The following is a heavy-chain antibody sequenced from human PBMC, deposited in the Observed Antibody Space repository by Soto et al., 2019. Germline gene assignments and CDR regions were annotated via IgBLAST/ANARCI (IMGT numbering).Heavy chain of an antibody. D-gene: IGHD3-3*01. Sequence: SETPALTFTVSDGSISRYDWSWIRQPPGKGLEWIGYIYYSGSTNYNPSLKSRVTISVDTSKNQFSLKLSSVTAADTAVYYCARHKEWLPLVWFDPWGQGTLVTVSS. CDR3: ARHKEWLPLVWFDP. CDR2: IYYSGST. CDR1: DGSISRYD. J-gene: IGHJ5*02. V-gene: IGHV4-59*01.